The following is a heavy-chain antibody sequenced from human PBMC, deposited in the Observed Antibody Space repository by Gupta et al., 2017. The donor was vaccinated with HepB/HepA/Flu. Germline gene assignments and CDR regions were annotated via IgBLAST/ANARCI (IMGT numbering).Heavy chain of an antibody. Sequence: QVQLVQSGAEVKKPGSSVKVSCKASGGTFSSYAISWVRQAPGQGLEWMGGIIPIFGTANYAQKFQGRVTITADESTSTAYMELSSLRSEDTAVYYCARSGFLEPQRPYYYYMDVWGKGTTVTVSS. CDR2: IIPIFGTA. V-gene: IGHV1-69*01. CDR1: GGTFSSYA. D-gene: IGHD3-3*01. J-gene: IGHJ6*03. CDR3: ARSGFLEPQRPYYYYMDV.